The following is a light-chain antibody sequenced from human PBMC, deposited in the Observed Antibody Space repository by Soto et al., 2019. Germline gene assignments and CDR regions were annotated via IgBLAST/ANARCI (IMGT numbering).Light chain of an antibody. CDR1: QSVSSSY. Sequence: EIVLTQSPATLSLSPGQRATLSCTATQSVSSSYLAWYQQTPGQAPRLLIYGASSRATGIPDRFSGSGSGTDFTLTISRLEPEDVAVYYCQQYGSSPLITFGQGTRLEIK. CDR3: QQYGSSPLIT. V-gene: IGKV3-20*01. CDR2: GAS. J-gene: IGKJ5*01.